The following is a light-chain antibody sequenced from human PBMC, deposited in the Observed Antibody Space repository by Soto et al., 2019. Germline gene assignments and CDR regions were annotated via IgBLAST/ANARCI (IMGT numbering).Light chain of an antibody. Sequence: EIIMTQSPATLSVSPGERATLSCRASHSVSSRLAWHQQKPGQAPRLLIYGASTRATGLPARFSGSGSGTEFTLTISSLQSEDFAVYYCQHYTNWPLTFGGGTKVEI. J-gene: IGKJ4*01. V-gene: IGKV3-15*01. CDR3: QHYTNWPLT. CDR2: GAS. CDR1: HSVSSR.